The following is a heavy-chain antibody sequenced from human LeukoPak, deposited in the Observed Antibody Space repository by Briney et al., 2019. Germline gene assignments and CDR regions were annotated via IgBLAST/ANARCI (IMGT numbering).Heavy chain of an antibody. CDR1: GFTLSSYA. CDR2: ISGSGGST. V-gene: IGHV3-23*01. D-gene: IGHD6-19*01. Sequence: GGSLRLSCAASGFTLSSYAMSWVRQAPGKGLEWVSAISGSGGSTYYADSVKGRFTISRDNSKNTLYLQMNSLRAEDTAVYYCAKDLWYSSASFGYWGQGTLVTVSS. CDR3: AKDLWYSSASFGY. J-gene: IGHJ4*02.